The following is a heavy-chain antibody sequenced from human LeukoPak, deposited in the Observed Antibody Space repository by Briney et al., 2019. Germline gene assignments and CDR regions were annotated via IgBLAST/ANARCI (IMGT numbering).Heavy chain of an antibody. J-gene: IGHJ6*02. D-gene: IGHD5-18*01. Sequence: SETLSLTCAVYGGSFSGHYWSWIRQPPGKGLEWIGEINHSGSTNYNPSLKSRVTISVDTSKNQFSLKLSSVTAADTAVYYCARTPLYRGLWPYYYGMDVWGQGTTVTVSS. CDR3: ARTPLYRGLWPYYYGMDV. CDR1: GGSFSGHY. V-gene: IGHV4-34*01. CDR2: INHSGST.